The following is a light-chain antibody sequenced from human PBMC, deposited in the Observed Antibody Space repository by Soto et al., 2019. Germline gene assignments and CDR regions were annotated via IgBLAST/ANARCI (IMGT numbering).Light chain of an antibody. Sequence: ETLMTQTPATLSVSPGERATLSCRASQSVNNNLAWYQQKLGQAPRVLIYGASTRATGIPARFTGSGSGTEFILSITGLQSEDSAVYYCQEYNTWPWTFGQGTKVDIK. CDR2: GAS. J-gene: IGKJ1*01. CDR3: QEYNTWPWT. V-gene: IGKV3-15*01. CDR1: QSVNNN.